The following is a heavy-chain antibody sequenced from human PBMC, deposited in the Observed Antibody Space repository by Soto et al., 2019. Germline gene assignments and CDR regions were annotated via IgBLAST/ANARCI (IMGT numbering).Heavy chain of an antibody. D-gene: IGHD1-26*01. Sequence: AASVTVYCKTSGYTFTSYDINWVRQDTGQGLEWMGWMNPNSGNTGYAQKFQGRVTMTRNTSISTAYMELSSLRSEDTAVYYCARARGGSGSDPDYWGRGTLVTCSS. CDR3: ARARGGSGSDPDY. CDR1: GYTFTSYD. CDR2: MNPNSGNT. J-gene: IGHJ4*02. V-gene: IGHV1-8*01.